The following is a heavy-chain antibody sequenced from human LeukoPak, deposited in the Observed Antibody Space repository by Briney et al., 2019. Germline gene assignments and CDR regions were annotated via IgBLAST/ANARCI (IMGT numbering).Heavy chain of an antibody. CDR1: GGTFSSYA. D-gene: IGHD6-19*01. J-gene: IGHJ5*02. CDR3: ARVGGYSSGWYDGFDP. V-gene: IGHV1-69*04. CDR2: TIPILGIA. Sequence: ASVKVSCKASGGTFSSYAISWVRQAPGQGLEWMGRTIPILGIANYAQKFQGRVTITADKSTSTAYMELSSLRSEDTAVYYCARVGGYSSGWYDGFDPWGQGTLVTVSS.